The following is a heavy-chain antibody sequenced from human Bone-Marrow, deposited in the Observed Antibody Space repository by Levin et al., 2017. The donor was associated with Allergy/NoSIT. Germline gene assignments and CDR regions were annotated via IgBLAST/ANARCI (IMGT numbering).Heavy chain of an antibody. V-gene: IGHV3-21*01. CDR2: ISSSSSYI. CDR3: VCGLCLANCGGDYDAFDI. Sequence: AASVKVSCAASGFTFSSYSMNWVRQAPGKGLEWVSSISSSSSYIYYADSVKGRFTISRDNAKNSLYLQMNSLRAEDTAVYYCVCGLCLANCGGDYDAFDIWGQGTMVTVSS. J-gene: IGHJ3*02. D-gene: IGHD2-21*01. CDR1: GFTFSSYS.